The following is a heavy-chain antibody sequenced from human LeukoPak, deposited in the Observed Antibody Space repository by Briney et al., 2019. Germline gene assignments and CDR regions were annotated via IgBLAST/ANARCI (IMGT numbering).Heavy chain of an antibody. D-gene: IGHD2-15*01. CDR2: INHSGST. Sequence: PSETLSLTCAVYGGSFSGYYWSWIRQPPGKGLEWIGEINHSGSTNYNPSLKSRVTISVDTSKNQFSLKLSSVTAADTAVYYCARGGYCSGGSCYSTYGMDVWGQGTTVTVSS. CDR1: GGSFSGYY. J-gene: IGHJ6*02. V-gene: IGHV4-34*01. CDR3: ARGGYCSGGSCYSTYGMDV.